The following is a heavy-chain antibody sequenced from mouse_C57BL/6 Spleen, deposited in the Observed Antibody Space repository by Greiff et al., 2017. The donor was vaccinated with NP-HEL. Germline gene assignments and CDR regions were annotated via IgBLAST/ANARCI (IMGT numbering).Heavy chain of an antibody. D-gene: IGHD1-1*01. CDR3: ARCTTVVATDYYAMDY. V-gene: IGHV5-17*01. J-gene: IGHJ4*01. CDR1: GFTFSDYG. Sequence: EVKVVESGGGLVKPGGSLKLSCAASGFTFSDYGMHWVRQAPEKGLEWVAYISSGSSTIYYADTVKGRFTISRDNAKNTLFLQMTSLRSEDTAMYYCARCTTVVATDYYAMDYWGQGTSVTVSS. CDR2: ISSGSSTI.